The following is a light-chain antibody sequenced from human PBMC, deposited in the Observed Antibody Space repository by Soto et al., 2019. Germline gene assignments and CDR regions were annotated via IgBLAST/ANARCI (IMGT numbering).Light chain of an antibody. CDR3: SSYAGSNNRV. CDR2: GVN. CDR1: SSDVGLYNY. J-gene: IGLJ3*02. V-gene: IGLV2-8*01. Sequence: QSALTQPPSASGSPGQSVTISCTGTSSDVGLYNYVSWYQQHPGKAPKLMIYGVNKRPSGVPDRFSGSKSGNTASLTVSGLQAENEADYYCSSYAGSNNRVFGGGTQLTVL.